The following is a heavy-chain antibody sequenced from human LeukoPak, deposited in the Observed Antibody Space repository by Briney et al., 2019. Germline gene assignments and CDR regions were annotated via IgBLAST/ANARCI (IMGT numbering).Heavy chain of an antibody. CDR3: ATLLSRSPSFGGVRNWFDP. CDR2: IYYSGST. D-gene: IGHD3-16*01. V-gene: IGHV4-59*01. J-gene: IGHJ5*02. Sequence: SETLSLTCIVSGGSIRNYYFSWLRQPPGKGLEWIGYIYYSGSTNYNPSLKSRVTISLDTSTNQFSLKPNSATAADTAVYYCATLLSRSPSFGGVRNWFDPWGQGTLVTVSS. CDR1: GGSIRNYY.